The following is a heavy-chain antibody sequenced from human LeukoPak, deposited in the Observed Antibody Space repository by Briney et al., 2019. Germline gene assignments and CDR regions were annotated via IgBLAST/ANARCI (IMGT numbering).Heavy chain of an antibody. J-gene: IGHJ4*02. Sequence: ASVKVSCKASGYTFTSYDINWVRQATGQGLEWMGWMNPNSGNTGYAQKFQGRVTMTRNTSISTAYMELSSLRSEDTAVYYCARGHYDFWSGYYPIEGSFDYWGQGTLVTVSS. D-gene: IGHD3-3*01. V-gene: IGHV1-8*01. CDR2: MNPNSGNT. CDR1: GYTFTSYD. CDR3: ARGHYDFWSGYYPIEGSFDY.